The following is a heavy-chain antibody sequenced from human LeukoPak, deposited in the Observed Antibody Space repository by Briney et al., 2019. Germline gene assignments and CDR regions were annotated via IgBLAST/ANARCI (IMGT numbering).Heavy chain of an antibody. CDR1: GFTFSSYW. D-gene: IGHD6-19*01. J-gene: IGHJ5*02. Sequence: GGSLRLSCAASGFTFSSYWMSWVRQAPGKGLEWVANIKQDGSEKYYVDSVKGRFTIFRDNAKNSLYLQMNSLRAEDTAVYYCARDGGGIAVAPNWSDPWGQGTLVTVSS. V-gene: IGHV3-7*01. CDR2: IKQDGSEK. CDR3: ARDGGGIAVAPNWSDP.